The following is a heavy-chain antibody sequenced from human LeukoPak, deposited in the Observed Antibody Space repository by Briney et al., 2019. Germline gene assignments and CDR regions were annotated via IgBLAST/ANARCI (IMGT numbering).Heavy chain of an antibody. CDR1: GFTFSSYA. V-gene: IGHV3-23*01. J-gene: IGHJ4*02. D-gene: IGHD3-22*01. CDR2: ISGSGGST. Sequence: GGSLRLSCAASGFTFSSYAMIWVRQAPGKGLEWVLAISGSGGSTYYADSVKGRFTISRDNSKNTLYLQMNSLRAEDTAVYYCAKTQDGGRYYYDSSGYTKDYWGQGTLVTVSS. CDR3: AKTQDGGRYYYDSSGYTKDY.